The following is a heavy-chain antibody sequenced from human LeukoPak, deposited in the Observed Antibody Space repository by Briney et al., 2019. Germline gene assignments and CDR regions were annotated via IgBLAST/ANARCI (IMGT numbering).Heavy chain of an antibody. V-gene: IGHV3-15*01. CDR1: GFTFSNAW. CDR2: IKSKTDGGTT. J-gene: IGHJ4*02. D-gene: IGHD3-10*01. CDR3: TTDQNTMVRGSLDY. Sequence: PGGSLRLSCAASGFTFSNAWMSWVRQAPGKGLEWVGRIKSKTDGGTTDYAAPVKGRFTISRDDSKNTLYLQMNSLKTEDTAVYYCTTDQNTMVRGSLDYWGQGTLVTVSS.